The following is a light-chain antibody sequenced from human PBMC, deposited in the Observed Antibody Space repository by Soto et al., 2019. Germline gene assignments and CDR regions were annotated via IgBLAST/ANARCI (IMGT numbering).Light chain of an antibody. V-gene: IGKV1-39*01. CDR3: QQSFSVPPT. Sequence: HVYQSLSSVSASVEYRVTITWQARRPIGSHLNWYQQKPGKAPKLLIYSTSNLQSGVPSGFSGCGSGTNSSLTISNLQPEDFATYSCQQSFSVPPTCGQGTRLEI. J-gene: IGKJ5*01. CDR1: RPIGSH. CDR2: STS.